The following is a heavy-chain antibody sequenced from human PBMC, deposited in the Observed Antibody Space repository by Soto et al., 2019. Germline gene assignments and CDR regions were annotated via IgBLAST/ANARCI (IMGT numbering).Heavy chain of an antibody. J-gene: IGHJ4*02. D-gene: IGHD6-6*01. Sequence: GGSLRLSCAASGFTFSDYDMNWIRQAPGKGLEWVSYISSSGTTIYYADSVKGRFTISRDNAKSSLYLQMNSLRAEDTAVYFWETHPKYRNLDYLDYWGQGTLVTVSS. CDR3: ETHPKYRNLDYLDY. V-gene: IGHV3-11*01. CDR2: ISSSGTTI. CDR1: GFTFSDYD.